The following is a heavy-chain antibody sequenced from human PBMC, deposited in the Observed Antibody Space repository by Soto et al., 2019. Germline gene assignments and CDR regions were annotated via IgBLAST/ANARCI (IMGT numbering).Heavy chain of an antibody. Sequence: HPGGSLRLSCAASGFTFSSYGMHWVRQAPGKGLEWVAVIWYDGSNKYYADSVKGRFTISRDNSKNTLYLQMNSLRAEDTAVYYCASNTYYDFWSGYSGPKYYGMDVWGQGTTVTVS. CDR2: IWYDGSNK. J-gene: IGHJ6*02. D-gene: IGHD3-3*01. V-gene: IGHV3-33*01. CDR3: ASNTYYDFWSGYSGPKYYGMDV. CDR1: GFTFSSYG.